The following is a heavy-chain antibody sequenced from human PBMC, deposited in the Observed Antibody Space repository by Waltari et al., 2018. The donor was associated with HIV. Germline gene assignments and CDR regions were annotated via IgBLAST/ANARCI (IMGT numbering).Heavy chain of an antibody. CDR1: GNRFSSHW. V-gene: IGHV5-51*01. D-gene: IGHD4-17*01. J-gene: IGHJ3*02. CDR3: ARRIGDYRSAFDI. CDR2: IYPGDSDS. Sequence: EVQVVQSGAEVKKSGESLKISCQFSGNRFSSHWIGWVRQLPGKGLEWMGIIYPGDSDSVYSPSLKGQVTISVDRAINTAYLQWSSLKASDTAMYFCARRIGDYRSAFDIWGQGTLVTV.